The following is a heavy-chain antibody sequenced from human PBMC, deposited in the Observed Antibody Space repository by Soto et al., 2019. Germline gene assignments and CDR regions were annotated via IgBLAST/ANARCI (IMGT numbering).Heavy chain of an antibody. V-gene: IGHV3-23*01. Sequence: GGSLRLSCAASGFTFYTYAMTWVRQAPGQGLEWVSAISDSGDSTYYADSVKGRFTISRDNSKNTLYLQMNSLRAEDTAVYYCAKANQVVVFLFDYWGQGTLVTVSS. CDR3: AKANQVVVFLFDY. CDR1: GFTFYTYA. CDR2: ISDSGDST. J-gene: IGHJ4*02. D-gene: IGHD2-15*01.